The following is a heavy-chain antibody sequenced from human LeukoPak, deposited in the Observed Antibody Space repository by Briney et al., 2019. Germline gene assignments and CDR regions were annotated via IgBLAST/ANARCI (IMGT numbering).Heavy chain of an antibody. J-gene: IGHJ4*02. CDR3: AKGQELDDGVFDS. CDR1: GFTFSSIA. CDR2: IRSNGDTA. V-gene: IGHV3-23*01. D-gene: IGHD1-1*01. Sequence: GGSLRLSCTASGFTFSSIALTWVCQAPGKGLEWVSTIRSNGDTAYNADSVNGRFTISRDNSKNTLYLQMDSLRVEDTAIYYCAKGQELDDGVFDSWGQGTLVTVSS.